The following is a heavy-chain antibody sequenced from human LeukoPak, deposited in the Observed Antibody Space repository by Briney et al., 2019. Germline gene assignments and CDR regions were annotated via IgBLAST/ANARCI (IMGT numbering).Heavy chain of an antibody. Sequence: GGSLRLSCAASGFSFSSYGMHWVRQAPGKGLEWVAFIRYDGSNKYYADSVKGRFTISRDNSKNTLYLQMNSLRAEDTAVYYCAKDPRYSSGWYESYYYYMDVWGKRTTVTISS. CDR3: AKDPRYSSGWYESYYYYMDV. J-gene: IGHJ6*03. CDR1: GFSFSSYG. D-gene: IGHD6-19*01. V-gene: IGHV3-30*02. CDR2: IRYDGSNK.